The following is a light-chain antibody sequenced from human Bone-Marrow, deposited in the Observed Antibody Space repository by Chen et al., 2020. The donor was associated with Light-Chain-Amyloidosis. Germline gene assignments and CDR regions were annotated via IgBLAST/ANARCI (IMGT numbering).Light chain of an antibody. CDR1: NIGSTS. V-gene: IGLV3-21*02. Sequence: SYVLTPPSSVSVAPGQTATIACGGNNIGSTSVHWYQQTPGQAPLLVVYDDSDRHSGIPERLSGSNSGNTATLTISRVEAGDEADYYCQVWDRSSDRPVFGGGTKLTVL. CDR2: DDS. J-gene: IGLJ3*02. CDR3: QVWDRSSDRPV.